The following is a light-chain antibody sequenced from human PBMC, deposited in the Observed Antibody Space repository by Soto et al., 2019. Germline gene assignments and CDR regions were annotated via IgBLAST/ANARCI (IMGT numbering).Light chain of an antibody. CDR1: SSDVSGYNY. CDR2: EVS. V-gene: IGLV2-8*01. Sequence: QSALTQPPSASGSPGQSVTISCTGTSSDVSGYNYVSWYQQHPGKAPKLMIYEVSKRPSGVPDRFSGSKSGNTASLTVAGLQAEDEADDYCSSYAGSTPYVFGSGSKVTVL. J-gene: IGLJ1*01. CDR3: SSYAGSTPYV.